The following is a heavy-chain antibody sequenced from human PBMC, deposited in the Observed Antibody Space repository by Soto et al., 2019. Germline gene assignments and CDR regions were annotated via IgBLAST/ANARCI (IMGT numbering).Heavy chain of an antibody. D-gene: IGHD1-26*01. CDR1: GGSISSYY. J-gene: IGHJ6*02. Sequence: SETLSLTCTVSGGSISSYYWSWIRQPAGKGLEWIGRIYTSGSTNYNPSLKSRVTMSVDTSKNQFSLKLSSVTAADTAVYYCARGEPRPPTSLYYYYGMDVWGQGXTVTVSS. V-gene: IGHV4-4*07. CDR2: IYTSGST. CDR3: ARGEPRPPTSLYYYYGMDV.